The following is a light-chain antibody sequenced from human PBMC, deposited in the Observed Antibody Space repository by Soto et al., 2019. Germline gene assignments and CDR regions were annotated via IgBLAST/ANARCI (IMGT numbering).Light chain of an antibody. CDR1: QGVXNN. CDR3: QHTLKGTPT. CDR2: HTS. J-gene: IGKJ1*01. V-gene: IGKV3-15*01. Sequence: IMLTQSPCTLSPSLGERATLPCRASQGVXNNYIAWYQQKPGQAPRLRXAHTSAMAAGGPARFSGSGSETEFTLTISSLQSEYFALYYCQHTLKGTPTFGQGTKVDIK.